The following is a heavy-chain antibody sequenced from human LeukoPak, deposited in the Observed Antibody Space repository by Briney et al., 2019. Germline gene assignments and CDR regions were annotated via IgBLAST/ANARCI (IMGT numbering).Heavy chain of an antibody. V-gene: IGHV5-51*01. J-gene: IGHJ4*02. CDR1: GYSFTSYW. D-gene: IGHD3-22*01. CDR2: IYPGDSDT. Sequence: GESLKISCKGSGYSFTSYWIGWVRQMPGKGLEWMGIIYPGDSDTRYSPSFQGQVTISADKSISTAYLQWSSLKASDTAVYYCARQSPAYYYDSSGYYYFDYWGQGTLVTVSS. CDR3: ARQSPAYYYDSSGYYYFDY.